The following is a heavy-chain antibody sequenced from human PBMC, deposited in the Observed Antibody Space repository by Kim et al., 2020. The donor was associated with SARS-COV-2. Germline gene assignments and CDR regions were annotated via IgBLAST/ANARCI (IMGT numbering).Heavy chain of an antibody. CDR2: IGTAGDT. Sequence: GGSLRLSCAASGFTFSSYDMHWVRQATGKGLEWVSAIGTAGDTYYPGSVKGRFTISRENAKNSLYLQMNSLRAGDTAVYYCARVQYYGSGSYYNVAAFDIWGQGTMVTVSS. J-gene: IGHJ3*02. D-gene: IGHD3-10*01. CDR3: ARVQYYGSGSYYNVAAFDI. V-gene: IGHV3-13*04. CDR1: GFTFSSYD.